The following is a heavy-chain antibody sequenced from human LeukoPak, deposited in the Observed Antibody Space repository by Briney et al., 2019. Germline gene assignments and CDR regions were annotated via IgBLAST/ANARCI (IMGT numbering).Heavy chain of an antibody. CDR1: LDSTTSNF. D-gene: IGHD1-14*01. CDR3: AREILGGFNPGAY. CDR2: IHRSGSP. V-gene: IGHV4-4*02. Sequence: SSETLSLTCTVSLDSTTSNFWSWVRQPPGKGLEWIGEIHRSGSPNYNPSLQSRATISIDRSRNQIVLELSSVTAADTAVYYCAREILGGFNPGAYWGQGTLVTVSS. J-gene: IGHJ4*02.